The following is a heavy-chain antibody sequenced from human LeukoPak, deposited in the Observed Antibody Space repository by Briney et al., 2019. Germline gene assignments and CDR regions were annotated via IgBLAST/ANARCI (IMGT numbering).Heavy chain of an antibody. Sequence: GSLRLSCAASGFTFSSYTIHWVRQAPARGLEWVAVMSYDVSIRNYADSVKGRFTISRDNSKNTLYLQMNSQRGEDTAVYYCARDAQGRYPYSFDNWGQGTLVTVSS. J-gene: IGHJ4*02. CDR3: ARDAQGRYPYSFDN. CDR2: MSYDVSIR. D-gene: IGHD1-26*01. CDR1: GFTFSSYT. V-gene: IGHV3-30-3*01.